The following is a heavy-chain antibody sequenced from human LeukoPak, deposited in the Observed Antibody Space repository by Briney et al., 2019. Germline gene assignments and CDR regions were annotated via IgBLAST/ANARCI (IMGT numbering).Heavy chain of an antibody. D-gene: IGHD4-11*01. V-gene: IGHV1-2*02. Sequence: ASVKVSCKASGYTFTGYYIYWVRQAPGQGREWMGWINPNSGGTNYAQKFQGRVTMTRDTSISTAYMELSRLTSDDTAVYYCARDAIVRDYSNSDYWGQGTLVTVSS. CDR3: ARDAIVRDYSNSDY. J-gene: IGHJ4*02. CDR2: INPNSGGT. CDR1: GYTFTGYY.